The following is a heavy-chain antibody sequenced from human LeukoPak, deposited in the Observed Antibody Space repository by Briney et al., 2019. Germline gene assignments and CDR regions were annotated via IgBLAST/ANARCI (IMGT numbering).Heavy chain of an antibody. CDR3: ARSFLSFGYCSSTSCYRDMDV. CDR1: GYTFTGHY. V-gene: IGHV1-2*02. J-gene: IGHJ6*03. D-gene: IGHD2-2*03. CDR2: INPNSGGT. Sequence: ASVKVSCKASGYTFTGHYMHWVRQAPGQGLEWMGWINPNSGGTNYAQKFQGRVTMTRDTSISTAYMELSRLRSDDTAVYYCARSFLSFGYCSSTSCYRDMDVWGKGTTVTVSS.